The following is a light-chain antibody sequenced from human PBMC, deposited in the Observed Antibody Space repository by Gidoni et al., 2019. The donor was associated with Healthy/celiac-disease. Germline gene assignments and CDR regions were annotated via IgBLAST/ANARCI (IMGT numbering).Light chain of an antibody. CDR2: DAS. V-gene: IGKV3-11*01. CDR1: QSVSSY. J-gene: IGKJ5*01. CDR3: QQRSNWAPIT. Sequence: EIVFTQSPATLSLSPGERATLSCRASQSVSSYLAWYQQKPGQAPRLLIYDASNRATGIPARFSGSGSGTDFTLTISSLEPEDFAVYYCQQRSNWAPITFGQGTRLEIK.